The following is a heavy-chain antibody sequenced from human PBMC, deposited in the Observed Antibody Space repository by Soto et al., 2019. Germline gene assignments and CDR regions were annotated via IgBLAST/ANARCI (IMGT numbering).Heavy chain of an antibody. CDR3: ARAVGGEATVRC. Sequence: QVQLVQSGAEVKKPGSSVKVSCKASGGSFSNFVISWVRQAPGQGLEWMGGIIPNFGTTNYAQKFQGKVTSTADETTRTAYLELGGLTSEDTSVYYCARAVGGEATVRCWGQGTVVTVSS. CDR1: GGSFSNFV. D-gene: IGHD3-16*01. V-gene: IGHV1-69*01. CDR2: IIPNFGTT. J-gene: IGHJ4*02.